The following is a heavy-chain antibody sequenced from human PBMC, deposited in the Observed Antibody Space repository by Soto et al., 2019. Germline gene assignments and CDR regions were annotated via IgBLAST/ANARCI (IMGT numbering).Heavy chain of an antibody. CDR2: ISGSGGTS. V-gene: IGHV3-23*01. CDR3: ARGGSRYIAGFPHDY. D-gene: IGHD1-20*01. CDR1: GFTFSDYA. J-gene: IGHJ4*02. Sequence: GGSLRLSCAASGFTFSDYAMNWVRQAPGKGLEWVSRISGSGGTSNYADSVKGRFTISRDNPKNTLYLLMNSLRAEDTAVYYCARGGSRYIAGFPHDYWGQGT.